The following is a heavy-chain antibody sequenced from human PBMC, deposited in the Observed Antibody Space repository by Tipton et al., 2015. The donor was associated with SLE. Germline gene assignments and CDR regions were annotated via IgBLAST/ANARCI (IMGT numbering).Heavy chain of an antibody. CDR1: GGSFSGYY. CDR3: ARAIRRSGYYYYGMDV. CDR2: INHSGST. Sequence: TLSLTCAVYGGSFSGYYWSWIRQPPGKGLEWIGEINHSGSTNYNPSLKSRVTISVDTSKNQFSLKLSSVTAADTAVYYCARAIRRSGYYYYGMDVWGQGP. D-gene: IGHD7-27*01. J-gene: IGHJ6*02. V-gene: IGHV4-34*01.